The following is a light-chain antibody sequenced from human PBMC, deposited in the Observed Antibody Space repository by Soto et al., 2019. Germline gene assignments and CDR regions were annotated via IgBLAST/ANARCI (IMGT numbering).Light chain of an antibody. V-gene: IGLV1-51*02. CDR1: SSNIGNNY. CDR2: ENT. Sequence: QSVLTQPPSVSAAPGQKVTISCSGGSSNIGNNYVSWYQQLPGTAPQLLIYENTKRSSGIPDRFSGSKSGTSATLGITGLRTGDEADYYCGTWDSSLSAWLFGGGTQLTVL. J-gene: IGLJ3*02. CDR3: GTWDSSLSAWL.